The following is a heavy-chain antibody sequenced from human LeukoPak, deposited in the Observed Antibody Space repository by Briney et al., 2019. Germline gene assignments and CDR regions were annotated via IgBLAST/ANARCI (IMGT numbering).Heavy chain of an antibody. Sequence: GGSLRLSCAASGFTFSSYAMSWVRQAPGKGLEWVSAISGGGGGTFYADSVKGRFTISRDNSKNTLNLQMNSPSAEDTAVYYCAKDLGGKPYYYYGMDVWGQGTTVTVSS. CDR3: AKDLGGKPYYYYGMDV. J-gene: IGHJ6*02. V-gene: IGHV3-23*01. CDR1: GFTFSSYA. CDR2: ISGGGGGT.